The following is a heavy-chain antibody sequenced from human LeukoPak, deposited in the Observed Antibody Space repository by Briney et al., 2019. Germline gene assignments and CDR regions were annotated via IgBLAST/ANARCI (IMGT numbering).Heavy chain of an antibody. D-gene: IGHD3-16*01. CDR3: ARLGQPNAFDV. J-gene: IGHJ3*01. V-gene: IGHV4-59*08. CDR2: FHYSGST. CDR1: DGSISSYN. Sequence: SETLSLTCTVSDGSISSYNWSWIRQPPGMGLEFIGYFHYSGSTNYNPSLKSRVTILVDMSKKQFALRLSSVTAADTAVYYCARLGQPNAFDVWGQGTMVTVSS.